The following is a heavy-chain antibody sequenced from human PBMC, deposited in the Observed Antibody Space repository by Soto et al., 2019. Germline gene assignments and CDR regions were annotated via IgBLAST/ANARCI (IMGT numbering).Heavy chain of an antibody. V-gene: IGHV3-23*01. J-gene: IGHJ4*02. CDR1: GFTFSSYA. CDR2: ISGSGGST. Sequence: GGSLRLSCAASGFTFSSYAMSWVRQAPGKGLEWVSAISGSGGSTYYADSVKGRFTISRDNSKNTLYLQMNSLRAEDTAVYYCATRKVRGVISNSLLDYWGQGTLVTVSS. CDR3: ATRKVRGVISNSLLDY. D-gene: IGHD3-10*01.